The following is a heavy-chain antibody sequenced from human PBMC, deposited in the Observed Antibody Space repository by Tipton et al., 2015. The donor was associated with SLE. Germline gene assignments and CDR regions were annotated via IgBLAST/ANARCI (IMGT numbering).Heavy chain of an antibody. V-gene: IGHV3-23*01. Sequence: SLRLSCAASGFTFSSYAMSWVRQAPGKGLEWVSAISGSGGNTYYADSVKGRFTISRDKSKSTLYLQMNSLRAEDTAVYYCATGYCSSTSCLDYWGQGTLVTVSS. D-gene: IGHD2-2*01. CDR1: GFTFSSYA. CDR3: ATGYCSSTSCLDY. CDR2: ISGSGGNT. J-gene: IGHJ4*02.